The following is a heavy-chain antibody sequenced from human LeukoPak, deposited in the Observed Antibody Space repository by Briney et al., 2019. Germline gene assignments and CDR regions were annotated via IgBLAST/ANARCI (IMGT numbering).Heavy chain of an antibody. CDR3: ANYGGNSYYYYYGMDV. V-gene: IGHV1-24*01. D-gene: IGHD4-23*01. CDR2: FDPEDGET. CDR1: GYTLTELS. J-gene: IGHJ6*02. Sequence: ASVKVSCKVSGYTLTELSMHWVRQAPGKGLEWMGGFDPEDGETIYAQKFQGRVTMTEDTSTDTAYMELSSLRSEDTAVYYCANYGGNSYYYYYGMDVWGQGTTVTVSS.